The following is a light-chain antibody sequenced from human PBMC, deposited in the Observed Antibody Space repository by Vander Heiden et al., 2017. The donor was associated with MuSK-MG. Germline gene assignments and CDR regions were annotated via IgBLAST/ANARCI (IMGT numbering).Light chain of an antibody. CDR1: SSDVGYYSY. J-gene: IGLJ2*01. V-gene: IGLV2-14*01. CDR3: SSYTHSSSVDVV. CDR2: DGS. Sequence: QSSLTHPPSVSPSPGQSTTPSCTVTSSDVGYYSYDSWYQVHPGKAPKVLIYDGSNRPSGVSNRFSGSKSGNTASPTISGLQAEDEDEYYCSSYTHSSSVDVVFGGGTKLSVL.